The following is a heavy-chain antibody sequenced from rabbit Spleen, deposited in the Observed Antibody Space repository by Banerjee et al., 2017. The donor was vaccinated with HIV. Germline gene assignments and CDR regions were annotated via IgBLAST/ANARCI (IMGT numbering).Heavy chain of an antibody. J-gene: IGHJ6*01. V-gene: IGHV1S40*01. Sequence: QSLEESGGDLVKPGASLTLTCKASGFDLSSYYYMCWVRQAPGKGLEWIACIDTSSGSTYYASWAKGRFTISKTSSTTVTLQMTSLTAADTATYFCARDTSSSFSSYGMDLWGPGTLVTVS. CDR1: GFDLSSYYY. CDR2: IDTSSGST. D-gene: IGHD1-1*01. CDR3: ARDTSSSFSSYGMDL.